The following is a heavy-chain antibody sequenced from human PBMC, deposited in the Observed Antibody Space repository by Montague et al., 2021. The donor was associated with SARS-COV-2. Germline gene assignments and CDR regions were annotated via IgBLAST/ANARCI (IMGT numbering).Heavy chain of an antibody. CDR1: GDSVSRNSAA. V-gene: IGHV6-1*01. J-gene: IGHJ4*02. CDR3: ARTSASSDY. D-gene: IGHD1-26*01. CDR2: TYYRSKWYN. Sequence: CAISGDSVSRNSAAWNRIRQSPSRGLEWLGRTYYRSKWYNDYAVSVKSRITINPDTSKNQISLRLNSVTPEDTAVYYCARTSASSDYWGQGTLVTVSS.